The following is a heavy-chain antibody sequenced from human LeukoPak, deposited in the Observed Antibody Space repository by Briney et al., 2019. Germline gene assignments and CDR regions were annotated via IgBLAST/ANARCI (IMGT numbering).Heavy chain of an antibody. V-gene: IGHV1-69*06. Sequence: ASVKVSCKASGGTFSSYAISWVRQAPGQGLEWMGGIIPIFGTANYAQKFQGRVTITADKSTSTAYMELSSLRSEDTAVYYCARGDSSSSFYYFDYWGQGTLVTVSS. J-gene: IGHJ4*02. CDR1: GGTFSSYA. D-gene: IGHD6-6*01. CDR3: ARGDSSSSFYYFDY. CDR2: IIPIFGTA.